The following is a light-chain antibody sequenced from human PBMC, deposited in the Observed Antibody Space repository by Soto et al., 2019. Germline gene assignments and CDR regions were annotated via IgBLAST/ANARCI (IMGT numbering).Light chain of an antibody. CDR2: DVS. CDR1: SGDVGGYDY. V-gene: IGLV2-11*01. CDR3: CSYAGRYKLV. J-gene: IGLJ3*02. Sequence: QSALTQPRSVSGSPGQSVTISCTGTSGDVGGYDYVSWYLKHPDKAPNLIIYDVSKRPSGVPDRFSASKSGNTAYLTVSGLRSEDEAEYFCCSYAGRYKLVFGGGTKVTVL.